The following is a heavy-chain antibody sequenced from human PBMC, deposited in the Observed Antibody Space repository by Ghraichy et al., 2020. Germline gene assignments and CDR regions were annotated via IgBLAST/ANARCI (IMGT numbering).Heavy chain of an antibody. D-gene: IGHD2-15*01. V-gene: IGHV1-18*01. Sequence: ASVKVSCKASGYTFTSYGISWVRQAPGQGLEWMGWISAYNGNTNYAQKLQGRVTMTTDTSTSTAYMELRSLRSDDTAVYYCARDWDSLGYCSGGSCYSKGYYYYGMDVWGQGTTVTVSS. J-gene: IGHJ6*02. CDR3: ARDWDSLGYCSGGSCYSKGYYYYGMDV. CDR1: GYTFTSYG. CDR2: ISAYNGNT.